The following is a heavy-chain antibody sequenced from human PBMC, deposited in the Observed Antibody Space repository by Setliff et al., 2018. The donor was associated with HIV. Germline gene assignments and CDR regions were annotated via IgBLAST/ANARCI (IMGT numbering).Heavy chain of an antibody. CDR1: GDSISSYY. J-gene: IGHJ4*02. D-gene: IGHD4-17*01. CDR2: IYSTGST. V-gene: IGHV4-59*03. Sequence: SETLSLTCTVSGDSISSYYWSWIRQSPGRELEWIGYIYSTGSTNYNPSLQSRVSISMDASKNKFSLKVTSVTSADTAVYYCAKGAGFYGDYTFDYWGQGHLVTVSS. CDR3: AKGAGFYGDYTFDY.